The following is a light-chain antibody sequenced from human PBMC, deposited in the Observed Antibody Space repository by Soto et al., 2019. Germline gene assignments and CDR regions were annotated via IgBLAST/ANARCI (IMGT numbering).Light chain of an antibody. J-gene: IGLJ3*02. CDR3: QTWDIGTWV. Sequence: QSVLTQSPSASASLGASVKLTCTLSSGHSTYAIAWHQQQPDKGPRYLMKVNSDGSQSKGDGVPDRFSGSSSGADRYLTISSLQSEDEAAYYCQTWDIGTWVFGGGTKLTVL. CDR2: VNSDGSQ. CDR1: SGHSTYA. V-gene: IGLV4-69*01.